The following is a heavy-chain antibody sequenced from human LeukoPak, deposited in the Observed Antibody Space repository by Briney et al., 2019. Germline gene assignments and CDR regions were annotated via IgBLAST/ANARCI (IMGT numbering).Heavy chain of an antibody. Sequence: ASVKVSCTVSGYTLTELSMHWVRQAPGKGLEWMGGFDPEDGETIYAQKFQGRVTMTEDTSTDTAYMELSSLRSEDTAVYYCATTGLRKSPVAGSPSRDAFDIWGQGTMVTVSS. D-gene: IGHD6-19*01. CDR2: FDPEDGET. CDR3: ATTGLRKSPVAGSPSRDAFDI. J-gene: IGHJ3*02. CDR1: GYTLTELS. V-gene: IGHV1-24*01.